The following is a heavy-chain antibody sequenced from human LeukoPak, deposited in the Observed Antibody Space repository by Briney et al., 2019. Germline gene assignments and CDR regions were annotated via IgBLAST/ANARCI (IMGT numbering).Heavy chain of an antibody. CDR1: GYTFTSYG. CDR3: ARAHPYSNYDIFYYYGMDV. D-gene: IGHD4-11*01. J-gene: IGHJ6*02. CDR2: ISAYNGNT. Sequence: ASVKVSCKASGYTFTSYGISWARQAPGQGLEWMGWISAYNGNTNYAQKLQGRVTMTTDTSTTTAYMELRSLRSDDTAVYYCARAHPYSNYDIFYYYGMDVWGQGTTVTVSS. V-gene: IGHV1-18*01.